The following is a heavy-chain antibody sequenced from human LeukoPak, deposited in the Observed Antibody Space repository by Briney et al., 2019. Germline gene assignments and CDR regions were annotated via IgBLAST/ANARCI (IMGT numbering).Heavy chain of an antibody. CDR2: INPNSGGT. CDR3: ATLPDTAMVFFDY. D-gene: IGHD5-18*01. CDR1: GYTFTGYY. J-gene: IGHJ4*02. Sequence: ASVKASCKASGYTFTGYYMHWVRQAPGQGLEWMGWINPNSGGTNYAQKFQGRVTMTRDTSISTAYMELSRLRSDDTAVYYCATLPDTAMVFFDYWGQGTLVTVSS. V-gene: IGHV1-2*02.